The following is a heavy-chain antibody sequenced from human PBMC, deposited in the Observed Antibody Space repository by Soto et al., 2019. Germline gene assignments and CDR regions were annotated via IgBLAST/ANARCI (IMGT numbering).Heavy chain of an antibody. CDR2: ISADGDTK. CDR1: GFTFSDNI. V-gene: IGHV3-30-3*01. Sequence: XGSLILSCAASGFTFSDNILHWVRPAPGKGLEWLAFISADGDTKYYADSVKGRFTISGDNSKNTLYLQMNSLRREDTSVYYCLGGIGYSYGYHAFDLSGQGTMVTVSS. D-gene: IGHD5-18*01. J-gene: IGHJ3*01. CDR3: LGGIGYSYGYHAFDL.